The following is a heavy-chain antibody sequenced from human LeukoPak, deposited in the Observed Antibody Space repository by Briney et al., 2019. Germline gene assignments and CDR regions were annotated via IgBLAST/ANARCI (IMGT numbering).Heavy chain of an antibody. CDR3: ARGPKNYDFWSGYCCFDY. CDR1: GYTFTGYY. J-gene: IGHJ4*02. Sequence: ASVKLSCKASGYTFTGYYMHWVRQAPGQGLEWMGWINPNSGGTNYAQKFQGRVNMTRDTSISTAYMELSRLRSDDTAVYYCARGPKNYDFWSGYCCFDYWGQGTLVTVSS. D-gene: IGHD3-3*01. CDR2: INPNSGGT. V-gene: IGHV1-2*02.